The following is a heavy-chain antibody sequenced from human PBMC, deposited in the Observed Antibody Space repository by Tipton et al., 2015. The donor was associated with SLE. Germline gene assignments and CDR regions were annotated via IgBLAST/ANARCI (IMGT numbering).Heavy chain of an antibody. V-gene: IGHV4-59*08. J-gene: IGHJ4*02. D-gene: IGHD1-26*01. CDR1: DDSISGYY. CDR3: ARRNPDSGSFHFDY. Sequence: TLSLTCTVSDDSISGYYWSWIRQPPGKGLEWIGYIGHSGSTNYNPSLNSRVTMSIDTSKNQFSLKLSSVTAADTAVFYCARRNPDSGSFHFDYWGQGTLVTVSS. CDR2: IGHSGST.